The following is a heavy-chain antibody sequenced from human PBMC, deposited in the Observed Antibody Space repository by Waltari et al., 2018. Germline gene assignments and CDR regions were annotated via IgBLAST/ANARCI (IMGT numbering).Heavy chain of an antibody. Sequence: QVQLVQSGAEVTKPGASVKVSCKASGYTFTTYYIPWVRQAPGQGLEWMGIINPSGGSTNYAQKFQGRVTMTRDTSTSTVYMELSSLTSEDTAVYYCVRASVSGRRFDFWGQGTLVTVSS. CDR3: VRASVSGRRFDF. CDR2: INPSGGST. J-gene: IGHJ4*02. V-gene: IGHV1-46*03. CDR1: GYTFTTYY. D-gene: IGHD1-20*01.